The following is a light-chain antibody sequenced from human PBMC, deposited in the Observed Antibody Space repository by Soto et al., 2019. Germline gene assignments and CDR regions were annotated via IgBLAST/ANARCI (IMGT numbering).Light chain of an antibody. V-gene: IGKV1-17*01. CDR1: HGIRND. CDR2: VAS. CDR3: LQQNNYPRT. Sequence: DVQMTQSPSSLSASVGDRVTITCRASHGIRNDLSWYQQKPGEAPKRLVYVASSLDGGVPARFSGSGSGTEFTLTISSLQPEDFATYYCLQQNNYPRTLGQGTKVDIK. J-gene: IGKJ2*01.